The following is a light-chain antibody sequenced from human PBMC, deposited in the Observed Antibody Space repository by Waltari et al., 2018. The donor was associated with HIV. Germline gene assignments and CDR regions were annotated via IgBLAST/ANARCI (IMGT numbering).Light chain of an antibody. CDR2: DAS. J-gene: IGKJ4*02. V-gene: IGKV3-11*01. Sequence: EIVLTQSPATLSLSPGERATLSCRASQSVSSYLAWYQQKPGQAPRHLIYDASNRATGIPARFSGSGSGTDFTLTISSLEPEDFAVYYCQQRSNWPPLFGGGTKVEIK. CDR3: QQRSNWPPL. CDR1: QSVSSY.